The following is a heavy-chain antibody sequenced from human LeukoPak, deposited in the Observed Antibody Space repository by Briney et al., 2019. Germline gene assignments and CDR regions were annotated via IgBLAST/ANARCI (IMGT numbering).Heavy chain of an antibody. Sequence: SVKVSCKASGGTFSSYDISWVRQAPGQGLEWMGGIIPIFGTANYAQKFQGRVTITADKSTSTAYMELSSLRSEDTAVYYCARGASSGSYFDNAFDIWGQGTMVTVSS. CDR2: IIPIFGTA. CDR3: ARGASSGSYFDNAFDI. CDR1: GGTFSSYD. D-gene: IGHD1-26*01. J-gene: IGHJ3*02. V-gene: IGHV1-69*06.